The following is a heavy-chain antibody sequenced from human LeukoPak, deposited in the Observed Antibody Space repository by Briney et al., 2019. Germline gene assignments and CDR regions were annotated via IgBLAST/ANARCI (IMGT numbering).Heavy chain of an antibody. Sequence: GGSLRLSCAASAFTFSHYGMHWVRQAPGKGLEWVSYICLSSSSIYYADSLKGRFTISRDNAKNSLYLQMNNLRAEDTAVYYCARPPSSGTYDAFDIWGQGTMVTVSS. V-gene: IGHV3-48*01. CDR3: ARPPSSGTYDAFDI. D-gene: IGHD6-19*01. CDR1: AFTFSHYG. J-gene: IGHJ3*02. CDR2: ICLSSSSI.